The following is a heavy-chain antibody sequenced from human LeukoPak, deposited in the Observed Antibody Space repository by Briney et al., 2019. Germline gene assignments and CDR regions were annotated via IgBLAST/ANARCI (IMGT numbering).Heavy chain of an antibody. CDR1: GGTFSSYA. CDR2: INPNSGGT. J-gene: IGHJ6*02. CDR3: ARTTVEVGQNYYGMDV. Sequence: ASVKVSCKASGGTFSSYAISWVRQAPGQGLEWMGWINPNSGGTKSAQKFQGRVTMTRDTSISTGYMELSGLASDDAAVYYCARTTVEVGQNYYGMDVWGQGTTVTVSS. V-gene: IGHV1-2*02. D-gene: IGHD3-22*01.